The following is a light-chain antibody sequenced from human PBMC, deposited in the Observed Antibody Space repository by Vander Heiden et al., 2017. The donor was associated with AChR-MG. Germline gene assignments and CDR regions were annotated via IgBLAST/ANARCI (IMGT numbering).Light chain of an antibody. CDR1: SSDVGSYNL. CDR2: EGS. CDR3: CSYAGSSSVV. J-gene: IGLJ2*01. Sequence: QSALTQPASVSGSPGSSITVSCTGTSSDVGSYNLVSWYQQPPGKAPKLMIYEGSKRPSGVSNRFSGSKSGNTASLTISGLQAEDEADYYCCSYAGSSSVVFGGGTKLTVL. V-gene: IGLV2-23*01.